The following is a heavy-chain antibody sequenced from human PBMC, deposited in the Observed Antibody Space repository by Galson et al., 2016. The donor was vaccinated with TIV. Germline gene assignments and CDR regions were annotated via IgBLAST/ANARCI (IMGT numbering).Heavy chain of an antibody. V-gene: IGHV5-51*01. CDR1: GYRFTNYW. CDR3: ARAFWTGNYFFDF. D-gene: IGHD3/OR15-3a*01. CDR2: IYPGDSKT. Sequence: SGAEVKKSGESLKISCKGSGYRFTNYWIGWVRQMPGKGLEWVAIIYPGDSKTRYSPSFQGQVTISADKSINTAFVQWSSLKASDTAMYYCARAFWTGNYFFDFWGQGTLVTVSS. J-gene: IGHJ4*02.